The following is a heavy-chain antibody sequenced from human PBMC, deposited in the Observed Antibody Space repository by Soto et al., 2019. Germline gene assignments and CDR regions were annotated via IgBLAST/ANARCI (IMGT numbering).Heavy chain of an antibody. D-gene: IGHD7-27*01. CDR3: AGSRTGALDY. CDR1: GFTFIGDY. Sequence: QVQLVQSGAGVKKPGASVKLSCKASGFTFIGDYIHWVRQAPGQGLEWVGWINPNSGGGTVYAQKFQGRVTMTADTSTSIASMDLTSLRGDDTAVYYCAGSRTGALDYWGPGALVTVSS. V-gene: IGHV1-2*02. CDR2: INPNSGGGT. J-gene: IGHJ4*02.